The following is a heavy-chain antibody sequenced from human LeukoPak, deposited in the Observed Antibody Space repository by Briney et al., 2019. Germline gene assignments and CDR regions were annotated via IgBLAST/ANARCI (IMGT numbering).Heavy chain of an antibody. CDR2: ISAYNGNT. V-gene: IGHV1-18*04. Sequence: ASVKVSCKASGYTFTGYYMHWVRQAPGQGLEWMGWISAYNGNTNYAQKLQGRVTMTTDTSTSTAYMELRSLRSDDTAVYYCARTPGYSSSWYNDYWGQGTLVTVSS. J-gene: IGHJ4*02. CDR1: GYTFTGYY. CDR3: ARTPGYSSSWYNDY. D-gene: IGHD6-13*01.